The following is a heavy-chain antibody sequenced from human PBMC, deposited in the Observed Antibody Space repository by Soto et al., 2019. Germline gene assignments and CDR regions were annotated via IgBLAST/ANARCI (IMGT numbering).Heavy chain of an antibody. CDR2: ISAHNGNT. D-gene: IGHD1-26*01. CDR1: GCTFNKHA. CDR3: AKVLSGTYFDDSDY. V-gene: IGHV1-18*01. J-gene: IGHJ4*02. Sequence: QVQLVQSGAEVKKPGASVMLSCKASGCTFNKHAIMWVRQARGQGLEWMGWISAHNGNTNSAPKFQGRLTMTTDISTSTAYMELRSLRSDDTAVYYCAKVLSGTYFDDSDYWGQGTLVTVSS.